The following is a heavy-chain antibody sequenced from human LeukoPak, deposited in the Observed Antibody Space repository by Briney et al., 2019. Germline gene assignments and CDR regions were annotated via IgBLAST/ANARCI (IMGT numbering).Heavy chain of an antibody. D-gene: IGHD3-9*01. Sequence: SETLSLTCTVSGGSISSYYWSWIRQPPGKGLEWIGYIYYSGSTNYNPSLKSRVTISVDTSKNQFSLKLSSVTAADTAVYYCARGFGTLTGYLYWGQGTLVTVSS. CDR3: ARGFGTLTGYLY. J-gene: IGHJ4*02. CDR1: GGSISSYY. V-gene: IGHV4-59*01. CDR2: IYYSGST.